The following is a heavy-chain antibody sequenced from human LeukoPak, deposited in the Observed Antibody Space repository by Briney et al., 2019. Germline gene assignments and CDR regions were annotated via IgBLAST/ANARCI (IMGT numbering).Heavy chain of an antibody. CDR1: GDSVSSNSAA. J-gene: IGHJ5*02. CDR3: ARAAAGTRRSWFDP. CDR2: TYYRSKWYN. V-gene: IGHV6-1*01. Sequence: SQTLSLTCAIFGDSVSSNSAALNWIRQSPSRGLEWLVRTYYRSKWYNDYAVSVKSRITISPDTSKNQFSLQLNSVTPEDTAVYYCARAAAGTRRSWFDPWGQGTLVTVSS. D-gene: IGHD6-13*01.